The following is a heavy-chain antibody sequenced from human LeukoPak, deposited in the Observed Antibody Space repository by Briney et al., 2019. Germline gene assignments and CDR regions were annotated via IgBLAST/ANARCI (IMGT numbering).Heavy chain of an antibody. CDR2: IYYSGST. CDR3: ARVGVDYSGNIIKYYFDY. D-gene: IGHD4-23*01. V-gene: IGHV4-59*01. J-gene: IGHJ4*02. CDR1: GGSISSYY. Sequence: SETLSLTCTVSGGSISSYYWSWIRQPPGRGLEWIGYIYYSGSTNYNPSLKSRVIISVDTSKNQFSLKLSPVIAADTAVYYCARVGVDYSGNIIKYYFDYWGQGTLVTVSS.